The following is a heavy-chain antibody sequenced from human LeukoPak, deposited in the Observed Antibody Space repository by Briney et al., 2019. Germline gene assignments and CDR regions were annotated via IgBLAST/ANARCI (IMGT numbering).Heavy chain of an antibody. CDR3: ARGCSGGSCPTGPMDV. CDR1: GFTFSSYS. Sequence: GGSLRLSCAAAGFTFSSYSMNWVRQAPGKLLGWVSSISSRSSYIYYADSGKGRFTISRDNAKNYLYLQMNSLRAEDKDVYYCARGCSGGSCPTGPMDVWGKGTPVTVSS. CDR2: ISSRSSYI. J-gene: IGHJ6*04. V-gene: IGHV3-21*01. D-gene: IGHD2-15*01.